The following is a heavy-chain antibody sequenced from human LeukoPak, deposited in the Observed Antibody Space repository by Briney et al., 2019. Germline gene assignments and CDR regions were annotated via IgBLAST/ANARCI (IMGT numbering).Heavy chain of an antibody. J-gene: IGHJ5*02. CDR3: ARDSPNYCSGGSCYLPRWFDP. D-gene: IGHD2-15*01. V-gene: IGHV1-69*13. CDR1: GYTFTSYY. CDR2: IIPIFGTA. Sequence: SVKVSCKASGYTFTSYYMHWVRQAPGQGLEWMGGIIPIFGTANYAQKFQGRVTITADESTSTAYMELSSLRSEDTAVYYCARDSPNYCSGGSCYLPRWFDPWGQGTLVTVSS.